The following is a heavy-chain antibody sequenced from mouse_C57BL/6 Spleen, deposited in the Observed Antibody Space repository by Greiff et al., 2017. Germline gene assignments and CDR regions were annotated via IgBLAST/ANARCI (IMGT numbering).Heavy chain of an antibody. CDR1: GYTFTSYD. Sequence: VKLMESGPELVKPGASVKLSCKASGYTFTSYDINWVKQRPGQGLEWIGWIYPRDGSTKYNEKFKGKATLTVDTSSSTAYMELHSLTSEDSAVYFCAREKGIYYDYEGAWFAYWGQGTLVTVSA. J-gene: IGHJ3*01. CDR3: AREKGIYYDYEGAWFAY. D-gene: IGHD2-4*01. V-gene: IGHV1-85*01. CDR2: IYPRDGST.